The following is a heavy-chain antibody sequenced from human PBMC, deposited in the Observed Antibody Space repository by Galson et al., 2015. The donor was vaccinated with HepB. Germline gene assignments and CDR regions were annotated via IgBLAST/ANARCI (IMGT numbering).Heavy chain of an antibody. CDR2: ISYDGSNK. Sequence: SLRLSCAASGFIFSSYGMHWVRQAPGKGLEWVAIISYDGSNKNYADSVKGRFTISRDNSKNTLFLQMNSLRPEDTAVYYCAKSLGSRFGELLIDYWGQGTLVTASS. CDR1: GFIFSSYG. D-gene: IGHD3-10*01. V-gene: IGHV3-30*18. J-gene: IGHJ4*02. CDR3: AKSLGSRFGELLIDY.